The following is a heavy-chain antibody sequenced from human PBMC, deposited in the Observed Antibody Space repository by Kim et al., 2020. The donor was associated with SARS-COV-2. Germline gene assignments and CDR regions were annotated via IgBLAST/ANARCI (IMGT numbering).Heavy chain of an antibody. Sequence: GGSLRLSCAASGFIVSSYGMHWVRQAPGKGLEWVAVIWYDGSNKYYADSVKGRFTTSRDNSKNTLYLQMNSLRAEDTAVYDCARERARSSGWPVTPLYWGQGTLVTVSS. CDR1: GFIVSSYG. CDR3: ARERARSSGWPVTPLY. V-gene: IGHV3-33*08. D-gene: IGHD6-19*01. CDR2: IWYDGSNK. J-gene: IGHJ1*01.